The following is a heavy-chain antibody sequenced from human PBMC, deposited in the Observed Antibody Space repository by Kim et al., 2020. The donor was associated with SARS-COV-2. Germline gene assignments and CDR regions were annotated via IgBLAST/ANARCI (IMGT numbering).Heavy chain of an antibody. V-gene: IGHV1-24*01. CDR3: ATPRYFDWLSKRNDAFDI. D-gene: IGHD3-9*01. Sequence: ASVKVSCKVSGYTLTELSMHWVRQAPGKGLEWMGGFDPEDGETIYAQKFQGRVTMTEDTSTDTAYMELSSLRSEDTAVYYCATPRYFDWLSKRNDAFDIWGQGTMVTVSS. CDR1: GYTLTELS. CDR2: FDPEDGET. J-gene: IGHJ3*02.